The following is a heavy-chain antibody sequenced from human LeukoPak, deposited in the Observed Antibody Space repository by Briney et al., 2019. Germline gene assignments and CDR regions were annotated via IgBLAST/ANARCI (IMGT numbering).Heavy chain of an antibody. CDR1: GYSFTSHY. CDR2: INPRGTST. D-gene: IGHD3-22*01. CDR3: ATKSYYYDSSGYDPLDY. V-gene: IGHV1-46*01. J-gene: IGHJ4*02. Sequence: ASVKVSCKASGYSFTSHYMHWVRQAPGQGLEWMGLINPRGTSTIYAEKFQGRIIMTRDMSTTTDYMELSSLRSEDTAVYYCATKSYYYDSSGYDPLDYWGQGTLVTVSS.